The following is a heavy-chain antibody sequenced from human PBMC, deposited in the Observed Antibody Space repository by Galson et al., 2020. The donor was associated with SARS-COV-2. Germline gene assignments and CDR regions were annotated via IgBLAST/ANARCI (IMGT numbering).Heavy chain of an antibody. J-gene: IGHJ6*02. D-gene: IGHD6-13*01. CDR3: ARGHSSSEDMHYCGMDV. CDR1: GFTFSSYS. V-gene: IGHV3-48*04. CDR2: ISSSSGTI. Sequence: GGSLRLSCAASGFTFSSYSMNWVRQAPGKGLEWASYISSSSGTIYYADSVKGRFTIARDNAKNSRHLQMNSLRVEDTAVYYCARGHSSSEDMHYCGMDVWGRGTTVTVSS.